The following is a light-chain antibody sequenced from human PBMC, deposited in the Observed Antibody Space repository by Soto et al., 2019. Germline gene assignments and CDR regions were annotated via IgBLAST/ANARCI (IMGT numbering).Light chain of an antibody. CDR3: RQYKSYPIT. J-gene: IGKJ4*01. Sequence: DIRVTQSPSSLSASVGDRVTITCRASQGISNALDWFQQKPGKAPKSLIYGVSSLRSGVPSRFSGSGSGTEFTLTISSLQPEDFATYYCRQYKSYPITFGGGTKVEI. CDR2: GVS. V-gene: IGKV1-16*01. CDR1: QGISNA.